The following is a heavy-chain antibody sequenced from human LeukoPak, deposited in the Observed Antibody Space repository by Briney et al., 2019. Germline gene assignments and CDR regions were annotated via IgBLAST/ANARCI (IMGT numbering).Heavy chain of an antibody. V-gene: IGHV1-46*01. CDR2: INPSNGVT. CDR3: ARLPFFGYYFDF. Sequence: ASVKVSCKASGYTFTSYYMHWVRQAPGQGPEWMGVINPSNGVTDHALKFQGRVTMTRDMSTSTVYMDLSSLRSEDTAVYYCARLPFFGYYFDFWGQGTLVTVSS. D-gene: IGHD3-3*02. CDR1: GYTFTSYY. J-gene: IGHJ4*02.